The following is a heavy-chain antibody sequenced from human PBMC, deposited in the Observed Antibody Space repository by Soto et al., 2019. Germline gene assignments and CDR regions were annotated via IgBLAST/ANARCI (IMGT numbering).Heavy chain of an antibody. Sequence: QVQLVQSGAEVKKPGASVKVSCKASGYTFTSYAMHWVRQAPGQGLEWMGWINAGNGNTKYSQKFQGRVTITRDTSASTAYMKVSSQRSEDTAVYYCARIDTVVVVAATWGQGTLVTVSS. CDR3: ARIDTVVVVAAT. J-gene: IGHJ4*02. V-gene: IGHV1-3*01. CDR2: INAGNGNT. CDR1: GYTFTSYA. D-gene: IGHD2-15*01.